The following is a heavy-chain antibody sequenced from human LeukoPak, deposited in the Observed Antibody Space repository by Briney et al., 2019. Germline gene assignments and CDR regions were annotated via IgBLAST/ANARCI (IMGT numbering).Heavy chain of an antibody. CDR2: INHSGST. CDR3: ARRGGLQLVRGNFQH. D-gene: IGHD6-6*01. Sequence: SETLSLTCAVYGGSFSGYYWSWIRQPPGKGLEWIGEINHSGSTNYNPSLKSRVTISVDTSKNQFSLKPSSVTAADTAVYYCARRGGLQLVRGNFQHWGQGTLVTVSS. V-gene: IGHV4-34*01. CDR1: GGSFSGYY. J-gene: IGHJ1*01.